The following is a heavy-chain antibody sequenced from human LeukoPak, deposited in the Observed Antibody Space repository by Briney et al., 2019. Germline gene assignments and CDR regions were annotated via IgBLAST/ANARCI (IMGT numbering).Heavy chain of an antibody. CDR2: ISSSSSYI. CDR1: GFTFSSYA. CDR3: ARSNGYCSSTSCHYFDY. D-gene: IGHD2-2*03. Sequence: GGSLRLSCAASGFTFSSYAMSWVRQAPGKGLEWASSISSSSSYIYYADLVKGRFTISRDNAKNSLYLQMNSLRAEDTAVYYCARSNGYCSSTSCHYFDYWGQGTLVTVSS. V-gene: IGHV3-21*01. J-gene: IGHJ4*02.